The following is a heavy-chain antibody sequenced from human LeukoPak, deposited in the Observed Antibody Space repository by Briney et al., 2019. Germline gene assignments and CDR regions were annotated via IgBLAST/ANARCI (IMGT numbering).Heavy chain of an antibody. J-gene: IGHJ3*02. CDR3: AKRRTGGHESFDI. Sequence: QAGGSLRLSCAASGFTFSTYAINWVRQAPGKGLEWVSVISDTGGSTFYTDSVKGRFTISRDNSRNTLFLQMNSVRAEDTAVYYCAKRRTGGHESFDIWGQGTMVTVSS. V-gene: IGHV3-23*01. D-gene: IGHD4-23*01. CDR1: GFTFSTYA. CDR2: ISDTGGST.